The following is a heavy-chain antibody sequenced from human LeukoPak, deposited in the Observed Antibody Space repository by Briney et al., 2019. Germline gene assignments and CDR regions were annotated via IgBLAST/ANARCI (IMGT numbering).Heavy chain of an antibody. CDR3: ARVPASTYLAYDIRSWFGQWAFDI. J-gene: IGHJ3*02. CDR2: ISAYNGNT. D-gene: IGHD3-10*01. Sequence: GASVKVSCKASGYTFTSYGISWVRQAPGQGLEWMGWISAYNGNTNYAQKLQGRVTMTTDTSTSTAYMELRSLRSDDTAVYYCARVPASTYLAYDIRSWFGQWAFDIWGQGTMVTVSS. CDR1: GYTFTSYG. V-gene: IGHV1-18*01.